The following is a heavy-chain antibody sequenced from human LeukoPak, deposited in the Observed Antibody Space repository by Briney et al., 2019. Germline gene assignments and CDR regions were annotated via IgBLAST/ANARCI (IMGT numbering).Heavy chain of an antibody. CDR1: RFTFSSYS. D-gene: IGHD1-1*01. V-gene: IGHV3-21*01. J-gene: IGHJ6*03. CDR2: ISSSSSYI. Sequence: PGGSLRLSCAASRFTFSSYSMNWVRQAPGKGLEWVSSISSSSSYIYYADSVKGRFTISRDNAKNSLYLQMNSLRAEDTAVYYCARAPERSYYYMDVWGKGTTVTVSS. CDR3: ARAPERSYYYMDV.